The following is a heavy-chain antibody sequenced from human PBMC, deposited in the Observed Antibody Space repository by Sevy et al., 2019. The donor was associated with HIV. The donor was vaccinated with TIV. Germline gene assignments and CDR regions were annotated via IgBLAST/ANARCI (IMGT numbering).Heavy chain of an antibody. CDR3: ARGLEDIAARPGNWFDP. V-gene: IGHV3-74*01. D-gene: IGHD6-6*01. Sequence: GGYLRLSCAASGFTFSSYWMHWVRQAPGKGLVWVSRINSDGSSTSYADSVKGRFTISRDNAKNTLYLQMNSLRAEDTAVYYCARGLEDIAARPGNWFDPWGQGTLVTVSS. CDR1: GFTFSSYW. CDR2: INSDGSST. J-gene: IGHJ5*02.